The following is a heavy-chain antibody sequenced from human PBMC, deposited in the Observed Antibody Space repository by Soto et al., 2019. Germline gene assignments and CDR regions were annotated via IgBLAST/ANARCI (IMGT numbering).Heavy chain of an antibody. V-gene: IGHV3-33*08. J-gene: IGHJ6*02. CDR1: GFTFGIYG. CDR3: ARRPYYYYGMDV. CDR2: IWYDGSNK. Sequence: GGSLRLSCAASGFTFGIYGMHWVRQAPGKGLEWVAVIWYDGSNKYYADSVKGRFTISRDNSKNTLYLQMNSLRAEDTAVYYCARRPYYYYGMDVWGQGTTVTVSS.